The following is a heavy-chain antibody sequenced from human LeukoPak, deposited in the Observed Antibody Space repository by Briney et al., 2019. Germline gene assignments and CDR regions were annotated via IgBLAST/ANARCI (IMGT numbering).Heavy chain of an antibody. CDR2: IYHSGST. CDR1: GYSISSGYY. CDR3: ARDDPQYWFDP. J-gene: IGHJ5*02. V-gene: IGHV4-38-2*02. Sequence: SETLSLTCTVSGYSISSGYYWGWIRQPPGQGLEWIGNIYHSGSTYYNPSLKSRVTISVDTSKNQFSLKLSSVTAADTAVYYCARDDPQYWFDPWGQGTLVTVSS.